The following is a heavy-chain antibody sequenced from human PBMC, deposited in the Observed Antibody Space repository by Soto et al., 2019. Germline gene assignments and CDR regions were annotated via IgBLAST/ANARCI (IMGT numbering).Heavy chain of an antibody. Sequence: ASVKVSCKASGYNFNIYGLTWVRQAPGQGLEWMGWIGAYNCNTNYEQKFQGRVTMTTDTSTTTAYMELRGLRSDDGAVYYCARGGGIYSSTWPIDYWGQGTLVTVSS. V-gene: IGHV1-18*04. CDR1: GYNFNIYG. D-gene: IGHD6-13*01. CDR3: ARGGGIYSSTWPIDY. CDR2: IGAYNCNT. J-gene: IGHJ4*02.